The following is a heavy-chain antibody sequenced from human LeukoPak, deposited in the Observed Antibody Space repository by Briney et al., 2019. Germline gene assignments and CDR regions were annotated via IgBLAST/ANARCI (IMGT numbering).Heavy chain of an antibody. D-gene: IGHD5-24*01. CDR3: ARAMAAGPADAFDI. V-gene: IGHV3-13*01. CDR2: IGTAGDT. Sequence: GGSLRLSCAASGFTFSSYDMHWVRHATGKGLEWVSAIGTAGDTYYPGSVKGRFTISRENAKNSLYLQVNSLRAGDTAVYYCARAMAAGPADAFDIWGQGTMVTVSS. CDR1: GFTFSSYD. J-gene: IGHJ3*02.